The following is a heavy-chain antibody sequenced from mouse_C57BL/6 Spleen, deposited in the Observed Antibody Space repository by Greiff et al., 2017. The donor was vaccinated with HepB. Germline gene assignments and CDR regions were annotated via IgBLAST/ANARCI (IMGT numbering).Heavy chain of an antibody. Sequence: EVQVVESEGGLVQPGSSMKLSCTASGFTFSDYYMAWVRQVPEKGLEWVANINYDGSSTYYLDPLKSRFIISRDNAKNILYLQMSSLKSEDTATYYCARVGGDYPAWFAYWGQGTLVTVSA. CDR2: INYDGSST. D-gene: IGHD2-4*01. CDR3: ARVGGDYPAWFAY. J-gene: IGHJ3*01. V-gene: IGHV5-16*01. CDR1: GFTFSDYY.